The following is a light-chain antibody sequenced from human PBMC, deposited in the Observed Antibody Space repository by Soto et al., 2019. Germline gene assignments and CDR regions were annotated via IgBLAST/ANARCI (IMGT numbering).Light chain of an antibody. CDR3: QQRTNWPPRYS. CDR2: DAS. CDR1: QSVSTF. J-gene: IGKJ2*01. Sequence: EIVLTQSPATLSLSPGARATLSCRASQSVSTFLAWYQQKPGQSPRLLIYDASNRATGTPPRFSGSGSGTDFTLTISSLEPEDFAVYYCQQRTNWPPRYSFGQGTKLEIK. V-gene: IGKV3-11*01.